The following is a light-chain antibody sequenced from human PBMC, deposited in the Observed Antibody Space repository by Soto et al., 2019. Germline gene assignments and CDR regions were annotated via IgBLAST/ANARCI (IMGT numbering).Light chain of an antibody. V-gene: IGKV1-27*01. CDR2: GAS. CDR1: QGIRNS. J-gene: IGKJ1*01. CDR3: QKYDSAART. Sequence: DVQMTQSPSSLSAAVGDRVTITCRASQGIRNSLAWYQQRPGRVPKLLIYGASNLQSEGPSRFSGSGSGTDFTLTISSLHPEDVATYYCQKYDSAARTFSQGTNVDIK.